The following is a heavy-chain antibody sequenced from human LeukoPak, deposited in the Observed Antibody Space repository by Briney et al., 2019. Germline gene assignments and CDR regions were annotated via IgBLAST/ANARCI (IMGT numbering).Heavy chain of an antibody. CDR3: AKVGLRFLEWWNQFDP. CDR1: GFTFSSYA. D-gene: IGHD3-3*01. J-gene: IGHJ5*02. CDR2: ISGSGGST. V-gene: IGHV3-23*01. Sequence: GGSRRLSCAASGFTFSSYAMSWVRQAPGKGLEWASAISGSGGSTYYADSVKGRFTISRDNSKNTLYLQMNSLRAEDTAVYYCAKVGLRFLEWWNQFDPWGQGTLVTVSS.